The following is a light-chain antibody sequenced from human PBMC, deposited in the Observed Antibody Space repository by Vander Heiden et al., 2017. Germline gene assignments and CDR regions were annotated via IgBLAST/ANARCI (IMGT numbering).Light chain of an antibody. CDR3: QQYGSSHT. Sequence: EIVLTQSPGTLSLSPGERATLSCRASQSVSSSYLAWYQQKPGQAPRLLIYGASSRATGIPDRFSSSGSGTDFTLTISRLEPEDFAVYYCQQYGSSHTFGQGTKVEIK. CDR1: QSVSSSY. V-gene: IGKV3-20*01. J-gene: IGKJ1*01. CDR2: GAS.